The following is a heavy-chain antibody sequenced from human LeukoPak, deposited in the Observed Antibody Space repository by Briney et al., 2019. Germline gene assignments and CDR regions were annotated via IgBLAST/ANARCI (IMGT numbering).Heavy chain of an antibody. CDR3: GRGRAGIDR. J-gene: IGHJ5*02. V-gene: IGHV4-59*01. CDR1: GGSLTSYY. Sequence: SETLSLTCTVSGGSLTSYYWSSVRQPPGKGLEWIEYMDYRQKKYKYNTEYSPSHQSRVSMSLDTSKNRCSLNLPTVTAADSAIYYCGRGRAGIDRWGQGTVVSVPS. D-gene: IGHD1-1*01. CDR2: MDYRQKKYKYNT.